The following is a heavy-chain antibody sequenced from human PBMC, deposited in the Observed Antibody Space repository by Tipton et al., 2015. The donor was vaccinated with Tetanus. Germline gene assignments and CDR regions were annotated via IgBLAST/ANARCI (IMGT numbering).Heavy chain of an antibody. V-gene: IGHV3-48*04. CDR1: GFSFSRDT. Sequence: SLRLSCAASGFSFSRDTMSWVRQAPGKGMEWISYISASSGTIFYADSVKGRFTISRDNAKNSLYLQMNSLRVEDTAVYYCARRALSYLHFDLWGRGTLVTVSS. CDR3: ARRALSYLHFDL. J-gene: IGHJ2*01. CDR2: ISASSGTI.